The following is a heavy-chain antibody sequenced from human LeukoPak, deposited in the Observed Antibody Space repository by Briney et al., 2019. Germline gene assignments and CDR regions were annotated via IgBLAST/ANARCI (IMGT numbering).Heavy chain of an antibody. J-gene: IGHJ6*02. Sequence: SETLSLTCTVSSGSLRSGGYYWGWARQQRGTGMEWVGYIYYSASPSYNPSLKSRVTISVDTSKNQFSLKLSSVTAADTAAYYCARARSGRYYYYGMDVWGLGTTVTVSS. D-gene: IGHD1-26*01. V-gene: IGHV4-31*03. CDR3: ARARSGRYYYYGMDV. CDR2: IYYSASP. CDR1: SGSLRSGGYY.